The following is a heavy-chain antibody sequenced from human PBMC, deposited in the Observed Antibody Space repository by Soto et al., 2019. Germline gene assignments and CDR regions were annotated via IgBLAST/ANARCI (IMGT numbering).Heavy chain of an antibody. V-gene: IGHV3-66*01. J-gene: IGHJ6*02. D-gene: IGHD3-10*01. Sequence: EVQLVESGGGLVQPGGSLRLSCAASGFTVSSNYMSWVRQAPGKGLEWVSVNSGGSTYYADSVRGRFTISRDNSKNTLWLQMNSLRAEDTAVYYCERDMVRAMDAWGQGTTVTVSS. CDR1: GFTVSSNY. CDR2: NSGGST. CDR3: ERDMVRAMDA.